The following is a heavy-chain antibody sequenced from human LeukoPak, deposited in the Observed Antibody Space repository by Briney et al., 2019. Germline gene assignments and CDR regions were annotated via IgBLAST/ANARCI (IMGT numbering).Heavy chain of an antibody. CDR3: AKQLGYCSDGSCYFPY. J-gene: IGHJ4*02. V-gene: IGHV3-23*01. CDR1: GFTFSSYA. Sequence: GGSLRLSCAASGFTFSSYAMCWVRQAPGKGLEWVSTLSGSGSSTFYADSVKGRFTISRDNSKNTLYLQMNSLRAEDTAVYYCAKQLGYCSDGSCYFPYWGQGTLVTVSS. CDR2: LSGSGSST. D-gene: IGHD2-15*01.